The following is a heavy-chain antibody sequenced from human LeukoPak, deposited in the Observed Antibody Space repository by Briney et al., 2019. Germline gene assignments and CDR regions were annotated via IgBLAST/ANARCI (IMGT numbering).Heavy chain of an antibody. J-gene: IGHJ5*02. CDR3: ARGYSSSWYLNWFDP. CDR2: IHTTGST. V-gene: IGHV4-4*07. Sequence: SETLSLTCTVSGGSISSYYWSWIRQPAGKGLEWIGRIHTTGSTNYNPSLKSRVTMSVDTSKNQFSLKLSSVTAADTAVYYCARGYSSSWYLNWFDPWGQGTLVTVSS. CDR1: GGSISSYY. D-gene: IGHD6-13*01.